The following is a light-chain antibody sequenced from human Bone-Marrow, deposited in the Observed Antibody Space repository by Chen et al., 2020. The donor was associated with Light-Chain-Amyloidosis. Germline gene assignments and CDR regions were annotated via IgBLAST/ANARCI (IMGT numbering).Light chain of an antibody. CDR3: QQYRSFTFT. CDR1: QNIGDW. CDR2: KGS. J-gene: IGKJ2*01. Sequence: DIRITQSPSTLSASVGDRVTITCRASQNIGDWLAWFQQKPGKAPKLLISKGSNLESGVPSRFTGSGSGTEFTLTINSLQPDDFATYFCQQYRSFTFTFGQGTKL. V-gene: IGKV1-5*03.